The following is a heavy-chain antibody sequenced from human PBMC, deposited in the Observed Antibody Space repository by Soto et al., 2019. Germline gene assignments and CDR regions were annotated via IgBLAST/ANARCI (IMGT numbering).Heavy chain of an antibody. CDR3: AKDDYGMDV. CDR1: GFTFSSYA. Sequence: QVQLVESGGGVVQPGRSLRLSCAASGFTFSSYAMHWVRQAPGKGLEWVGVTSYDGRNKDYVDSVKGRFIISRDNSKKTMYLEMNSLRGENTDVYLCAKDDYGMDVWGQGTTVTVSS. CDR2: TSYDGRNK. V-gene: IGHV3-30*18. J-gene: IGHJ6*02.